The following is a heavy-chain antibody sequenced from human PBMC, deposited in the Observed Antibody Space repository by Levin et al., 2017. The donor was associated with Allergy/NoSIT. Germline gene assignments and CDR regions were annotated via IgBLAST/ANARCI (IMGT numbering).Heavy chain of an antibody. CDR2: TYYRSKWIN. CDR3: TRDPGRGYGMDV. Sequence: SQTLSLTCAISGDSVSSNSAAWNWIRQSPSRGLEWLGRTYYRSKWINEYAESVKSRISVNPDTSMNQFSLHLNSVTPDDTAVYYCTRDPGRGYGMDVWGQGTTVTVSS. CDR1: GDSVSSNSAA. J-gene: IGHJ6*02. V-gene: IGHV6-1*01.